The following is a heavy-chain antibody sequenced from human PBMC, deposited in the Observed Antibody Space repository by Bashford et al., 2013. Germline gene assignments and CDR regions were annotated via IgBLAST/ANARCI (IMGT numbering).Heavy chain of an antibody. Sequence: VASVKVSCKASGYTFTGYYMHWVRQAPGQGLEWMGWINPNSGGTNYAQKFQGRVTMTRDTSISTAYMELSRLRSDDTAVYYCARASDGYNLSTRPWGQGTLVTVSS. CDR3: ARASDGYNLSTRP. D-gene: IGHD3-10*01. V-gene: IGHV1-2*02. J-gene: IGHJ5*02. CDR1: GYTFTGYY. CDR2: INPNSGGT.